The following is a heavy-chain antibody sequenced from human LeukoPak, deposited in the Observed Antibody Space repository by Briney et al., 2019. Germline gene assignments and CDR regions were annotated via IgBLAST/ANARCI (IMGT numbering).Heavy chain of an antibody. V-gene: IGHV1-69*01. Sequence: SVNVSCKASGGTFSSYAISWVRQAPGQGLEWMGGIIPIFGTANYAQKFQGRVTITADESTSTAYMELSSLRSEDTAVYYCARARYYYDSSGYYYHDAFDIWGQGTMVTVSS. CDR2: IIPIFGTA. CDR3: ARARYYYDSSGYYYHDAFDI. D-gene: IGHD3-22*01. CDR1: GGTFSSYA. J-gene: IGHJ3*02.